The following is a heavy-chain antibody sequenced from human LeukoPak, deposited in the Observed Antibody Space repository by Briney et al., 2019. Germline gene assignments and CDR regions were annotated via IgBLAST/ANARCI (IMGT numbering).Heavy chain of an antibody. V-gene: IGHV3-30-3*02. J-gene: IGHJ4*02. CDR1: GFTFSSYA. CDR3: AKYPIITIFGVAYFDY. Sequence: PGGSLRLSCAASGFTFSSYAIHWVRQAPGKGLEWVAVISYDGSDKYYGDSVKGRFTISRDNSKNTLYLQMNSLRAEDTAVYYCAKYPIITIFGVAYFDYWGQGTLVTVSS. D-gene: IGHD3-3*01. CDR2: ISYDGSDK.